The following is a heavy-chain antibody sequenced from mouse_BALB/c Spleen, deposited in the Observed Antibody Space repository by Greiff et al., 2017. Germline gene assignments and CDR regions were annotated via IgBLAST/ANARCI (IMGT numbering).Heavy chain of an antibody. CDR2: INPSSGNT. CDR1: GFNITSYT. V-gene: IGHV1-4*01. CDR3: ARSSRLHYYAMDY. Sequence: VQLQQSGAELVRPGASVKMSCTASGFNITSYTMHWVKQSPGQGLEWIGNINPSSGNTNYNQKFKDKATLTADKSSSTAYMQLSSLTSEDSAVYYCARSSRLHYYAMDYWGQGTSVTVSS. J-gene: IGHJ4*01.